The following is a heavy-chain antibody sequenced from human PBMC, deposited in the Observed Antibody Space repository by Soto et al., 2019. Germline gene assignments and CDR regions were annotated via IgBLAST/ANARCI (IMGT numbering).Heavy chain of an antibody. Sequence: GGSLRLSCAASGFTFSTYRINWVRQAPGKGLEWVSSISSSSTYIYYADSVKGRFTISRDNAKNSLYLQMNSLRAEDTAVYYCARGENYYGPQYWGQGTLVTVSS. CDR2: ISSSSTYI. V-gene: IGHV3-21*06. J-gene: IGHJ1*01. D-gene: IGHD3-10*01. CDR1: GFTFSTYR. CDR3: ARGENYYGPQY.